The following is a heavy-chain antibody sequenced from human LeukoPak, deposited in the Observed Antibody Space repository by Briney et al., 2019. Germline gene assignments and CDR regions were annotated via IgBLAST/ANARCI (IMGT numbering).Heavy chain of an antibody. Sequence: QPGGSLRLSCAASGFTFSSYAMSWVRQAPGKGLEWVSAISSSGGSTYYADSVKGRFTISRDNSKNTLYLQMNSLRAEDTAVYYCAKENGYSYGNYYYYYYMNVWGKGTTVTVSS. CDR2: ISSSGGST. J-gene: IGHJ6*03. D-gene: IGHD5-18*01. CDR3: AKENGYSYGNYYYYYYMNV. CDR1: GFTFSSYA. V-gene: IGHV3-23*01.